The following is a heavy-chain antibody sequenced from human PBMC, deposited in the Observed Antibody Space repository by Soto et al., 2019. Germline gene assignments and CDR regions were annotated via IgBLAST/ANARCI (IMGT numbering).Heavy chain of an antibody. CDR3: ARDGGRHSGGIDY. D-gene: IGHD1-26*01. J-gene: IGHJ4*02. V-gene: IGHV1-69*01. Sequence: QVQLVQSGAEVKKPGSSVKVSCKASGGTFSSYSINWVRQAPGQGLEWMGEIIPIFGTANYAQKFQGRVTITADESTSTAYLELSSLRAEDTAVYYCARDGGRHSGGIDYWGQGTLVTVSS. CDR2: IIPIFGTA. CDR1: GGTFSSYS.